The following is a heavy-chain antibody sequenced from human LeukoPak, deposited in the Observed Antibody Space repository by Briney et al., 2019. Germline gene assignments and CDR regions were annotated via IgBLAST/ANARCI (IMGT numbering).Heavy chain of an antibody. Sequence: GGSLRLSCAAPGFTFSSYWMSWVRQAPGKGLEWVANIKQDGSEKYYVDSVKGRFTISRDNAKNSLYLQMNSLRAEDTAVYCCARETTVTGYGDYWGQGTLVTVSS. D-gene: IGHD4-17*01. V-gene: IGHV3-7*01. CDR2: IKQDGSEK. J-gene: IGHJ4*02. CDR1: GFTFSSYW. CDR3: ARETTVTGYGDY.